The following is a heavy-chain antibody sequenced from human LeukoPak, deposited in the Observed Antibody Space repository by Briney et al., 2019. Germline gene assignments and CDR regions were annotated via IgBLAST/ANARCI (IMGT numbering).Heavy chain of an antibody. Sequence: SVKVSCKASGGTFSSYAISWVRQAPGQGLEWMGGIIPIFGTANYAQKFQGRVTITTDESTSTAYMELSSLRSEDTAVYYCARAADIVVVPAAMGDYYYYMDVWGKGTTVTVSS. CDR3: ARAADIVVVPAAMGDYYYYMDV. D-gene: IGHD2-2*01. CDR2: IIPIFGTA. CDR1: GGTFSSYA. J-gene: IGHJ6*03. V-gene: IGHV1-69*05.